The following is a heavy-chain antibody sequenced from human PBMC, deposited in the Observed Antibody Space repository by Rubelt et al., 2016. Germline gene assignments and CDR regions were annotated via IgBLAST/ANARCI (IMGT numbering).Heavy chain of an antibody. CDR3: ARARTVLLHFDY. Sequence: QLQLQESGPGLVKPSETLSLTCSVSGGSISSGTYYWGWIRQPPGKGLEWIGSIYYSGSTYYNPSLKSRVPISVETSKNQFSLKLTSGSAADTTGYYCARARTVLLHFDYWGQGTLVTVSS. D-gene: IGHD2/OR15-2a*01. V-gene: IGHV4-39*07. CDR1: GGSISSGTYY. J-gene: IGHJ4*02. CDR2: IYYSGST.